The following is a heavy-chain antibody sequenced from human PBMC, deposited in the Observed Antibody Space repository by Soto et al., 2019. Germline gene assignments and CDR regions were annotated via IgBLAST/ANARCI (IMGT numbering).Heavy chain of an antibody. CDR3: AAGGGLPRYY. D-gene: IGHD5-12*01. J-gene: IGHJ4*02. V-gene: IGHV4-59*12. CDR1: GVSISGYY. CDR2: MYNTGST. Sequence: PSETLSLTCTFSGVSISGYYWSWIRQPPGKGLEWIGYMYNTGSTVYNPSFKSRVTISVDTSKNQFSLKLSSVTAADTAVYYCAAGGGLPRYYWGQGTLVTVSS.